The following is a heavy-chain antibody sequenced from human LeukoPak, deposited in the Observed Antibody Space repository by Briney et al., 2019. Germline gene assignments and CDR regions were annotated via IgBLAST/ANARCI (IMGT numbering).Heavy chain of an antibody. CDR2: IYYSGST. Sequence: SETLSLTCTVSGGSISSGGYYWSWIRQHPGKGLEWIGYIYYSGSTYYNPSLKSRVTISVDTSKNQFSLKLSSVTAADTAVYYCARWRNSLNFDYWGQGTLVTVSS. V-gene: IGHV4-31*03. CDR1: GGSISSGGYY. CDR3: ARWRNSLNFDY. D-gene: IGHD4-23*01. J-gene: IGHJ4*02.